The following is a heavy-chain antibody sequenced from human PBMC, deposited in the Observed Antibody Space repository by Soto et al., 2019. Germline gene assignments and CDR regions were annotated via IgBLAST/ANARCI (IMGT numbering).Heavy chain of an antibody. CDR1: GGSISSSGYN. D-gene: IGHD3-10*01. J-gene: IGHJ4*02. CDR3: ASYGSGSYYPTTFDY. V-gene: IGHV4-31*03. CDR2: IYYGGRP. Sequence: QVQLQESGPGLVKPSQTLSLTCSVSGGSISSSGYNWSWIRQHPGKGLEWIGYIYYGGRPYYNPSLKSRVTISVDTAQNQFSLNLSSVTAADTVVYFCASYGSGSYYPTTFDYWGQGTLVTVSS.